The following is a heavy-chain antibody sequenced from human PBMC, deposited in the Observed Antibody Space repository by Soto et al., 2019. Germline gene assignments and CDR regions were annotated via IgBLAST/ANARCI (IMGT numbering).Heavy chain of an antibody. V-gene: IGHV4-31*03. Sequence: QVQLQESGPGLVRPSQTLSLTCTVSGGSISSGAHFCTWIRQHSGKGLEWIGYIYYSGTTYYNPSLKXRXTXSXXTSKNQLSLKLSSVTAADTAVYYCARGSPYYGLDVWGQGTTVSVSS. CDR3: ARGSPYYGLDV. CDR1: GGSISSGAHF. D-gene: IGHD2-15*01. CDR2: IYYSGTT. J-gene: IGHJ6*02.